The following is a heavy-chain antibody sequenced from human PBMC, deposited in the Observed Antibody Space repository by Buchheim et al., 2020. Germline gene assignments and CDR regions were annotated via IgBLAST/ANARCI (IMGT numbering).Heavy chain of an antibody. CDR2: ISNTGSAN. D-gene: IGHD2-15*01. CDR1: GFTFSSYA. J-gene: IGHJ4*02. Sequence: EVQLLESGGGLVQPGGSLRLSCAASGFTFSSYAMSWVRQAPGKGLEWVSYISNTGSANHYADSVKGRFTISRDNAKNSLFLQMNSLRDEDTAVYYCARGNGWPYWGQGTL. V-gene: IGHV3-48*02. CDR3: ARGNGWPY.